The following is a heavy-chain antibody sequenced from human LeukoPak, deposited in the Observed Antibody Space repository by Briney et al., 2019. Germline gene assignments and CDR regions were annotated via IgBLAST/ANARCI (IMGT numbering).Heavy chain of an antibody. CDR1: GAAIRGFY. J-gene: IGHJ4*02. CDR3: ASRYCSGGSCGLHY. V-gene: IGHV4-59*01. D-gene: IGHD2-15*01. CDR2: ISNTGTT. Sequence: SETLSLTCTVSGAAIRGFYWSWFRQPPGKGLDWIGHISNTGTTTYNPSLKSRVTISEYMSENQFSLSLSSVTAADTAVYYCASRYCSGGSCGLHYWGQGTLVTVSS.